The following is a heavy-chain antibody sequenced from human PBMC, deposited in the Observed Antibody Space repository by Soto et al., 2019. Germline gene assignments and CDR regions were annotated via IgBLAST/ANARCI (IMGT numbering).Heavy chain of an antibody. CDR2: IYYSGST. Sequence: SKSLYLNCAVSGAHITSYYWGWILQPPAKVLVWIGYIYYSGSTNYNPSLKSRVTISVDTSKNQFSLKLSSVTAADTAVYYCARHLLLYYYDSSGYYLRDAFDIWGQGTMVT. CDR3: ARHLLLYYYDSSGYYLRDAFDI. D-gene: IGHD3-22*01. CDR1: GAHITSYY. J-gene: IGHJ3*02. V-gene: IGHV4-59*08.